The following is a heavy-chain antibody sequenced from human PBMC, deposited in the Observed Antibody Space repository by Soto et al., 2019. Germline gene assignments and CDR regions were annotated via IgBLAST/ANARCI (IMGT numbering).Heavy chain of an antibody. CDR3: ARTAAAGKYYYGTDV. V-gene: IGHV5-51*01. CDR1: GYSFGLYW. CDR2: IYPGDSDT. J-gene: IGHJ6*02. Sequence: GESLKISCKGSGYSFGLYWIAWVRQMPGKGLEWMGSIYPGDSDTRYSPSFQGQVTISADKSISTAYLQWSSLKASDTAMYYCARTAAAGKYYYGTDVWGQGTTVTVSS. D-gene: IGHD6-13*01.